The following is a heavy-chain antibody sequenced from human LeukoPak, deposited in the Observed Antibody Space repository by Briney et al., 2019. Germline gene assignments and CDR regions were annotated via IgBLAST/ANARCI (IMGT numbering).Heavy chain of an antibody. CDR2: ITTSGRTI. J-gene: IGHJ4*02. CDR3: ARGEDYGTNSFDY. V-gene: IGHV3-48*03. CDR1: GFTFSSYE. Sequence: GGSLRLSCAASGFTFSSYEMNWLRQAPGKGLEWVSYITTSGRTIYYADSVKGRFTISRDNAKNSLYLQMNSLRAEDTAVYYCARGEDYGTNSFDYWGQGTLVTVSS. D-gene: IGHD4-17*01.